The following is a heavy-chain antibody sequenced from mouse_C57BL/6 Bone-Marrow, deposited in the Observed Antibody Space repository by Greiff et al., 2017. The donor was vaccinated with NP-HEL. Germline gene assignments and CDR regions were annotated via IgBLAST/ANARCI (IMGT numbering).Heavy chain of an antibody. J-gene: IGHJ2*01. D-gene: IGHD1-1*01. CDR3: ARTTTVVGFDY. V-gene: IGHV1-69*01. CDR2: IDPSDSYT. Sequence: VKLQQPGAELVMPGASVKLSCKASGYTFTSYWMHWVKQRPGQGLEWIGEIDPSDSYTNYNQKFKGKSTLTVDKSSSTAYMQLSSLTSEDSAVYYCARTTTVVGFDYWGQGTTLTVSS. CDR1: GYTFTSYW.